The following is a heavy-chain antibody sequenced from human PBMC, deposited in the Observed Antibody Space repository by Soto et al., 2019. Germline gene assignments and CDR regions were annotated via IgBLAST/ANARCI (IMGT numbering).Heavy chain of an antibody. CDR2: IYYSGRT. CDR1: GGSISSSTYY. V-gene: IGHV4-39*01. Sequence: SETLSLTCTVSGGSISSSTYYWGWIRQPPGKGLEWIGSIYYSGRTYDHPSLKSRVTMSVDTSKNQFSLKLSSVTAADTAVYYCARLLYDSRGYYYFDSWGQGTLVTVS. J-gene: IGHJ4*02. CDR3: ARLLYDSRGYYYFDS. D-gene: IGHD3-22*01.